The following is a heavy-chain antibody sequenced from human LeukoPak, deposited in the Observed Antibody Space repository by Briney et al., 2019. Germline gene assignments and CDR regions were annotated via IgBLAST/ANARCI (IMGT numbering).Heavy chain of an antibody. Sequence: PSETLSLTCTVSAGSISSYYWSWIRQPPGKGLEWIGYIYYSGSTNYNPSLKSRVTISVDTSKNQFSLKLSSVTAADTAVYYCARHEAAAGIMHYYYGMDVWGQGTMVTVSS. V-gene: IGHV4-59*08. CDR2: IYYSGST. CDR1: AGSISSYY. J-gene: IGHJ6*02. CDR3: ARHEAAAGIMHYYYGMDV. D-gene: IGHD6-13*01.